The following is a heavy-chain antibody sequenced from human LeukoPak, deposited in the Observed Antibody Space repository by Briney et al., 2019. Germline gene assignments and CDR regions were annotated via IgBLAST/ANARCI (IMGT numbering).Heavy chain of an antibody. Sequence: PSETLSLTCTVSGGSISSGGYYWSWIRQHPGKGLEWIGYIYYSGSTYYNPSLKSRVTISVDTSKNQFSLKLSSVTAADTAVYYCARVPNPYDFWTEEATVDAFDIWGQGTMVTVSS. CDR1: GGSISSGGYY. V-gene: IGHV4-31*03. J-gene: IGHJ3*02. CDR2: IYYSGST. CDR3: ARVPNPYDFWTEEATVDAFDI. D-gene: IGHD3-3*01.